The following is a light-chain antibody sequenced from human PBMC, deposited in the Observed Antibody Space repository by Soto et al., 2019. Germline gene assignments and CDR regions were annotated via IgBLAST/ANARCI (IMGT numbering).Light chain of an antibody. CDR1: QTVSSSY. Sequence: EIGLTQSPGTLSLSPGERATLSCRASQTVSSSYLAWYQQKPGQAPRLLIYGASSRATGIPDRFSGSGSGTDFTLTISRLEPEDVAVYYCQQYGGSPPMYTFGQGTKLEIK. CDR2: GAS. CDR3: QQYGGSPPMYT. V-gene: IGKV3-20*01. J-gene: IGKJ2*01.